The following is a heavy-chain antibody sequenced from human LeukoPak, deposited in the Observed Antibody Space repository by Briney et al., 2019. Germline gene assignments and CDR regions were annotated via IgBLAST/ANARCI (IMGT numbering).Heavy chain of an antibody. V-gene: IGHV3-33*01. CDR2: IWYDGSNK. J-gene: IGHJ4*02. CDR3: AREGGLTEGGFDY. Sequence: GGSLRLSCAASGFTFSSYGMHWVRQAPGKGLEWVAVIWYDGSNKYYADSVKGRFTISRDKSNNTLYLQMNSLRDEGTAVYYCAREGGLTEGGFDYWGQGTLVTVS. CDR1: GFTFSSYG. D-gene: IGHD1-14*01.